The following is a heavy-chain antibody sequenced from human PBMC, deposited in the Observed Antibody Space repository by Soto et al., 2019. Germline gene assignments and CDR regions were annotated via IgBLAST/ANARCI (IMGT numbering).Heavy chain of an antibody. CDR3: ARSPDSSGYYPRWYYYGMDV. CDR1: GGSISSGGYS. J-gene: IGHJ6*02. D-gene: IGHD3-22*01. CDR2: IYHSGST. V-gene: IGHV4-30-2*01. Sequence: SETLSLTCAVSGGSISSGGYSWSWIRQPPGKGLEWIGYIYHSGSTYYNQSLKSRVTISVDRSKNQFSLKLSSVTAADTAVYYCARSPDSSGYYPRWYYYGMDVWGQGTTVTVSS.